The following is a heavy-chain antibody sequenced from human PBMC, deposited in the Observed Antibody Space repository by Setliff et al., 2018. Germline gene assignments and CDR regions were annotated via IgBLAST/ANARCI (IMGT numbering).Heavy chain of an antibody. J-gene: IGHJ6*03. V-gene: IGHV4-59*08. CDR2: FYHSGST. CDR1: GGSISSYY. Sequence: PSETLSLTCNVSGGSISSYYWTWIRQPPGKGLEWIGYFYHSGSTNYNPSLKGRVTMTSDTSRNQLSLKLTSVSAADTAIYYCARSSYYASGNSHNYYMDVWGKGTAVTV. D-gene: IGHD3-10*01. CDR3: ARSSYYASGNSHNYYMDV.